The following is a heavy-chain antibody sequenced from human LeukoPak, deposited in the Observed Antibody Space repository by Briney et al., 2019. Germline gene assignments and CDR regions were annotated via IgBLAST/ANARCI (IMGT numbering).Heavy chain of an antibody. CDR3: ARVEMKYYYGSGKRVHYYYYYMGV. CDR1: GYSFTSYW. D-gene: IGHD3-10*01. V-gene: IGHV5-51*01. CDR2: IYPGHSDT. Sequence: GESLKISCKGSGYSFTSYWIGWVRQMPGKGLEWMGIIYPGHSDTRYSSSFQGQVTISADKSISTAYLQWSSLKASDTAMYYCARVEMKYYYGSGKRVHYYYYYMGVWGKGTTVTVSS. J-gene: IGHJ6*03.